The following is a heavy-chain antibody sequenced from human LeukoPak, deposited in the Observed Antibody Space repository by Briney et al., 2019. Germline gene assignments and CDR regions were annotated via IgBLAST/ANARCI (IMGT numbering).Heavy chain of an antibody. J-gene: IGHJ4*02. CDR2: IFTGGST. Sequence: SETLSLTCTVSGGSISNFYWSWIRQPPGKGLEWIGYIFTGGSTNYNPSLKGRVTISLDTSKNQYSLKLNSVTAADTAVYFCARDHGGNDGGGFYSDHWGQGTLVTVSS. D-gene: IGHD4-23*01. CDR3: ARDHGGNDGGGFYSDH. V-gene: IGHV4-59*01. CDR1: GGSISNFY.